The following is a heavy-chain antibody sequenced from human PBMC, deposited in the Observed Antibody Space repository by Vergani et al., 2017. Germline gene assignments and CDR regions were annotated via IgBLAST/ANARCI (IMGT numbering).Heavy chain of an antibody. CDR2: INPNSGGT. D-gene: IGHD2-2*01. J-gene: IGHJ5*02. CDR1: GYTFTGYY. CDR3: ARDYGYCSSISCPNWFDP. Sequence: QVQLVQSGAEVKKPGASVKVSCKASGYTFTGYYMHWVRQAPGQGLEWMGWINPNSGGTNYAQKFQGRVTMTRDTSIRTAYMELSRLRSDDTAVYYCARDYGYCSSISCPNWFDPWGQGSLVTVSS. V-gene: IGHV1-2*02.